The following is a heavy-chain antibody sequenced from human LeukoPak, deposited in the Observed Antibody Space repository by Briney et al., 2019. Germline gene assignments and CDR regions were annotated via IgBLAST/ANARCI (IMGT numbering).Heavy chain of an antibody. CDR3: ARALLEGYSNYWDMDV. V-gene: IGHV3-21*01. D-gene: IGHD4-11*01. J-gene: IGHJ6*03. CDR2: ISSSSSYI. Sequence: GGSLRLSCAASGFTFSSYSMNWVRQAPGKGLEWVSSISSSSSYIYYADSVKGRFTISRDNAKNSLYLQMTSLRAEDTAMYFCARALLEGYSNYWDMDVWGKGTSVTVSS. CDR1: GFTFSSYS.